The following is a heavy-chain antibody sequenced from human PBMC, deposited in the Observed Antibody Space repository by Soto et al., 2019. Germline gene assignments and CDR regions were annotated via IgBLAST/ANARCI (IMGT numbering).Heavy chain of an antibody. CDR2: ISAYNGNT. Sequence: QVQLVQSGAEVKKPGASVKVSCKASGYTFTSYGISWVRQAPGQGLEWMGWISAYNGNTNYAQNLQGRVTMTTDTSTRTAYMELRSLRSDDTAVYYCARYHPPVLLWFGEISPSPNYYGMEVWGPGTTVTVSS. CDR3: ARYHPPVLLWFGEISPSPNYYGMEV. V-gene: IGHV1-18*01. D-gene: IGHD3-10*01. CDR1: GYTFTSYG. J-gene: IGHJ6*02.